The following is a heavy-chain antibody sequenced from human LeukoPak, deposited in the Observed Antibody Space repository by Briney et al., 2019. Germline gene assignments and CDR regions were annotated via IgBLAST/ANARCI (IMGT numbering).Heavy chain of an antibody. CDR1: GFTFSSYW. V-gene: IGHV3-30-3*01. D-gene: IGHD6-13*01. J-gene: IGHJ3*02. CDR2: ISYDGSNK. Sequence: GGSLRLSCAASGFTFSSYWMTWVRQAPGKGLEWVAVISYDGSNKYYADSVKGRFTISRDNSKNTLYLQMNSLRAEDTAVYYCGREHSSYDAFDIWGQGTMVTVSS. CDR3: GREHSSYDAFDI.